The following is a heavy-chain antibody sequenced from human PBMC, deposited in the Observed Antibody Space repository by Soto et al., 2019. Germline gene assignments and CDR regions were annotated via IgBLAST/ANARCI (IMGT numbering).Heavy chain of an antibody. V-gene: IGHV3-21*01. CDR2: ISSSSSYI. CDR3: ASDSGYGDPVCY. D-gene: IGHD4-17*01. CDR1: GFTFSSYS. Sequence: GGSLRLSCAASGFTFSSYSMNWVRQAPGKGLEWVSSISSSSSYIYYADSVKGRFTISRDNAKNSLYLQMNSLRAEDTAVYYCASDSGYGDPVCYWGQGTLVTVSS. J-gene: IGHJ4*02.